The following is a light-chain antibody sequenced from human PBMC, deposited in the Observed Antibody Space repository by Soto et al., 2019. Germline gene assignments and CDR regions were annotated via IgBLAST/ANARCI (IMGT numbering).Light chain of an antibody. CDR1: SGSVSTNYY. J-gene: IGLJ3*02. Sequence: QTVVTQEPSFSVSPGGTVTLTCGLTSGSVSTNYYPSWYQQTPGQAPRTLISNTNTRSSGVPDRFSGAILGNKAALTITGAQADDESHYYCVLYMGSGIWVFGGGNKLTVL. V-gene: IGLV8-61*01. CDR3: VLYMGSGIWV. CDR2: NTN.